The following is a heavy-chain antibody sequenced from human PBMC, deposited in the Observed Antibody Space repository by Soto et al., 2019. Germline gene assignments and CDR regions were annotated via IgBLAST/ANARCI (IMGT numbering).Heavy chain of an antibody. V-gene: IGHV4-34*01. J-gene: IGHJ6*03. Sequence: SETLSLTCAVYGGSFSGYYWSWIRQPPGKGLEWIGEINHSGSTNYNPSLKSRVTISVDTSKNQFSLKLSSVTAADTAVYYCARVRGKLVLYYYYMDVWGKGTTVTVSS. CDR1: GGSFSGYY. CDR2: INHSGST. CDR3: ARVRGKLVLYYYYMDV. D-gene: IGHD6-6*01.